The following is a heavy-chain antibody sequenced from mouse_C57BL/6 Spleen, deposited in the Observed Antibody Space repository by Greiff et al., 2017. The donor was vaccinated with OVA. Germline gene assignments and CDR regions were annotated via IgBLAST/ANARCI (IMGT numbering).Heavy chain of an antibody. J-gene: IGHJ3*01. CDR3: ARGLLLRSFAY. Sequence: QVQLQQSGAELVRPGTSVKVSCKASGYAFTNYLIEWVKQRPGQGLEWIGVINPGSGGTNYNEKFKGKATLTADKSSSTAYMQLSSLTSEDSAVYFCARGLLLRSFAYGGQGTLVTVSA. D-gene: IGHD1-1*01. CDR2: INPGSGGT. V-gene: IGHV1-54*01. CDR1: GYAFTNYL.